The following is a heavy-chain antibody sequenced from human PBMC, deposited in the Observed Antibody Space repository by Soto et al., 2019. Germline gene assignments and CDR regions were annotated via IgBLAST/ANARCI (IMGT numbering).Heavy chain of an antibody. D-gene: IGHD2-21*02. CDR3: ASGKAYCGGDCYSDYWYFDL. CDR2: IFYRGST. V-gene: IGHV4-59*01. Sequence: QVQLQESGPGLLKPSETLSLTCTVSGDSIRNYYWSWVRQPPGKGPEWIGYIFYRGSTSYNPSLKSRVTISVDTPKHRFSLKLSSVTTADTAVYYCASGKAYCGGDCYSDYWYFDLWGRGTLVTVSS. CDR1: GDSIRNYY. J-gene: IGHJ2*01.